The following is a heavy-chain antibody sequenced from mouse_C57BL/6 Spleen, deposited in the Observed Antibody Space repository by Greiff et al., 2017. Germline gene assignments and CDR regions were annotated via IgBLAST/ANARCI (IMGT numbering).Heavy chain of an antibody. Sequence: QVQLQQPGAELVKPGASVKLSCKASGYTFTSYWMQWVKQRPGQGLEWIGKIDPSDSYTNYTQKFKGKATLTVDTSSSTAYMQLSSLTSEDSAVYYCARLEAQATWAYWGQGTLLTVSA. J-gene: IGHJ3*01. CDR2: IDPSDSYT. V-gene: IGHV1-50*01. D-gene: IGHD3-2*02. CDR3: ARLEAQATWAY. CDR1: GYTFTSYW.